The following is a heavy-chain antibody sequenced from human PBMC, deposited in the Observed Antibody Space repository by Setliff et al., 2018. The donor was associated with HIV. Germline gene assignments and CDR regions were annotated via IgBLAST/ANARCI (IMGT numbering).Heavy chain of an antibody. CDR1: GGSFSGFY. CDR2: INHSGST. V-gene: IGHV4-34*01. CDR3: ARTLLTHYNFWSGYYSYDAFDI. J-gene: IGHJ3*02. Sequence: SETLSLTCAVYGGSFSGFYWNWIRQPPGKGLEWIGEINHSGSTNYNPSLKSRVTISVDTSKNQFSLKLSSVTAADTAVYYCARTLLTHYNFWSGYYSYDAFDIWGQGTMVTVSS. D-gene: IGHD3-3*01.